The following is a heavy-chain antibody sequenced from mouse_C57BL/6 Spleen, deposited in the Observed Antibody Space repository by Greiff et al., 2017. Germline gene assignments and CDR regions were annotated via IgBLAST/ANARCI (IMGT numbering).Heavy chain of an antibody. J-gene: IGHJ4*01. D-gene: IGHD1-1*01. CDR1: GFTFSDYG. CDR3: ANNYYGSDYYAMDY. Sequence: EVHLVESGGGLVKPGGSLKLSCAASGFTFSDYGMHWVRQAPEKGLEWVAYISSGSSTIYYADTVKGRFTISRDNAKNTLFLQMTSLRSEDTAMYYCANNYYGSDYYAMDYWGQGTSVTVSS. V-gene: IGHV5-17*01. CDR2: ISSGSSTI.